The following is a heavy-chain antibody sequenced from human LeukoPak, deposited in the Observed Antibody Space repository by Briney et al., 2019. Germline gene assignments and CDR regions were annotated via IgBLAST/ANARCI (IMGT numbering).Heavy chain of an antibody. V-gene: IGHV4-59*01. J-gene: IGHJ5*02. Sequence: PSETLSLTCTVSGGSISSYYWSWIRQPPGKGLEWIGYIYYSGNTNYNPSLKSRVTISVDTSKNQFSLKLSSVTAADTAAYYCARGWYDWGLNHWGQGTLVTVSS. CDR3: ARGWYDWGLNH. CDR2: IYYSGNT. CDR1: GGSISSYY. D-gene: IGHD3-16*01.